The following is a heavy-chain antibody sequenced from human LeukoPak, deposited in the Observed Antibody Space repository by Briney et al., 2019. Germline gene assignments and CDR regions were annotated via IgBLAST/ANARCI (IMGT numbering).Heavy chain of an antibody. D-gene: IGHD4-17*01. CDR1: GFTFSSYG. J-gene: IGHJ4*02. CDR3: AKGSGYGDLLNPDY. CDR2: ISYDGSNK. Sequence: GGSLRLSCAASGFTFSSYGMHWVRQAPGKGLEWVAVISYDGSNKYYADSVKGRFTISRDNSKNTLYLQMNSLRAEDTAVYYCAKGSGYGDLLNPDYWGQGTLVTVSS. V-gene: IGHV3-30*18.